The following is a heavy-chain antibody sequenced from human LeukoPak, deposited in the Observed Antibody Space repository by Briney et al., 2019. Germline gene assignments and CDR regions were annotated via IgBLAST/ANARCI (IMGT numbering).Heavy chain of an antibody. CDR3: ARIGDYYGSGSYPALYSFDY. D-gene: IGHD3-10*01. CDR1: GYTFTSYG. CDR2: ISAYNGNT. V-gene: IGHV1-18*01. Sequence: ASVKVSCKASGYTFTSYGISWVRQAPGQGLEWMGWISAYNGNTNYAQKLQGRVTMTTDTSTSTAYMELRSLRSDDTAVYYCARIGDYYGSGSYPALYSFDYWGQGTLVTVSS. J-gene: IGHJ4*02.